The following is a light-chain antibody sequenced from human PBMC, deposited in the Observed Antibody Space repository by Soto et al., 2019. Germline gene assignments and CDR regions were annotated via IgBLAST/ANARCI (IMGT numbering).Light chain of an antibody. CDR3: QHRRNWPLT. CDR2: DAS. J-gene: IGKJ4*01. Sequence: EIVLTQSPATLSLSPGEIATLSCRASQSISSYLGWYQQKPGQAPRLLIYDASNRATGIPARFSGSGSGTDFTLTISSLEPEDFAVYYCQHRRNWPLTFGGGTKVEIK. V-gene: IGKV3-11*01. CDR1: QSISSY.